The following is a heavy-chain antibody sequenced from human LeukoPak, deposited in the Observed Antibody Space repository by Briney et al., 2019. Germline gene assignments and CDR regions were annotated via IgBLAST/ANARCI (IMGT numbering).Heavy chain of an antibody. Sequence: GASVKVSCKASGYTFTSYGISWVRQAPGQGLEWMGWISAYNGNTNYAQKLQGRVTMTTDTSTSTAYMELSSLRSEDTAVYYCATKGLYCSSTSCLMVDYWGQGTLVTVSS. CDR2: ISAYNGNT. J-gene: IGHJ4*02. D-gene: IGHD2-2*01. CDR3: ATKGLYCSSTSCLMVDY. CDR1: GYTFTSYG. V-gene: IGHV1-18*01.